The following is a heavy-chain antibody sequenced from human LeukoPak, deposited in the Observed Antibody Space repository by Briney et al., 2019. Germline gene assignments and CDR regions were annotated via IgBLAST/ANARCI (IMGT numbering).Heavy chain of an antibody. Sequence: ASVKVSCKASGGTFSSYAISWVRQAPGQGLEWMGWMNPNSGNTGYAQKFQGRVTMTRNTSISTAYMELSSLRSEDTAVYYCARGRDDYGDYYYYYGMDVWGQGTTVTVSS. V-gene: IGHV1-8*02. CDR3: ARGRDDYGDYYYYYGMDV. J-gene: IGHJ6*02. CDR2: MNPNSGNT. CDR1: GGTFSSYA. D-gene: IGHD4-17*01.